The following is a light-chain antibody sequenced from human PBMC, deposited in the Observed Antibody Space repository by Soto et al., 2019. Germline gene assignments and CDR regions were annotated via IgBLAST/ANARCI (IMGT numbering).Light chain of an antibody. CDR2: GAS. CDR1: QSVSSSY. V-gene: IGKV3D-20*02. CDR3: QQRSNWPT. Sequence: EILLTQSPGTLSLSPGERATLSCRASQSVSSSYLAWYQQKPGQATSLLIYGASSRATGIPDRFSGSGSGTDFSLTISSLQSEDFAVYYCQQRSNWPTFGQGTRLEIK. J-gene: IGKJ5*01.